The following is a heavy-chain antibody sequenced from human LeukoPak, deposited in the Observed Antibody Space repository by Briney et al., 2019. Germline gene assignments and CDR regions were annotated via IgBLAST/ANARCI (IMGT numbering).Heavy chain of an antibody. CDR1: GGTFSSYA. CDR3: ASKPIVVVPAARSGDTYYYYGMDV. V-gene: IGHV1-69*13. D-gene: IGHD2-2*01. J-gene: IGHJ6*02. Sequence: GASVTVSCTASGGTFSSYAISWVRQAPGQGLEWMGGIIPIFGTANYAQKFQGRVTITADESTSTAYMELSSLRSEDTAVYYCASKPIVVVPAARSGDTYYYYGMDVWGQGTTVTVSS. CDR2: IIPIFGTA.